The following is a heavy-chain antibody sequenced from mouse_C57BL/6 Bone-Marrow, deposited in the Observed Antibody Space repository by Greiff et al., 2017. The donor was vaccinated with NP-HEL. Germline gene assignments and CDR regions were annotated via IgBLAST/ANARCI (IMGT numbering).Heavy chain of an antibody. V-gene: IGHV5-16*01. CDR3: ERMENLDGYYSWFAY. CDR1: GFTFSDYY. Sequence: EVQLVESEGGLVQPGSSMKLSCTASGFTFSDYYMAWVRQVPEKGLEWVANINYDGSSTYYLDSLKSRFIISRDNAKNILYLQMGSLKSEDTATYYCERMENLDGYYSWFAYWGQGTLVTVSA. CDR2: INYDGSST. D-gene: IGHD2-3*01. J-gene: IGHJ3*01.